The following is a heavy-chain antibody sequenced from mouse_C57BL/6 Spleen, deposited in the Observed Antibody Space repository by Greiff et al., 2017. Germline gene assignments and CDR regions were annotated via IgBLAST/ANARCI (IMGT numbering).Heavy chain of an antibody. V-gene: IGHV3-6*01. Sequence: EVQLQQSGPGLVKPSQSLSLTCSVTGYSITSGYYWNWIRQFPGNKLEWMGYISYDGSNNYNPSLKNRISITRDTSKNQFFLKLNSVTTEDTATYYCARVAEYGLWFAYWGQGTLVTVSA. J-gene: IGHJ3*01. CDR1: GYSITSGYY. D-gene: IGHD2-10*02. CDR3: ARVAEYGLWFAY. CDR2: ISYDGSN.